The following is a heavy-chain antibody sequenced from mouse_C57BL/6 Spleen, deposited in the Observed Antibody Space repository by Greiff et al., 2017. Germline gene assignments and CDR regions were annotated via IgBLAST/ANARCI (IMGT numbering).Heavy chain of an antibody. Sequence: VQLQQSGAELVRPGASVTLSCKASGYTFTDYEMHWVKQTPVHGLAWIGAIDPETGGTAYNQKFKGKAILTADKSSSTAYMELRSLTSEDSAVYYCTRSGNYWGQGTTLTVSS. V-gene: IGHV1-15*01. CDR2: IDPETGGT. D-gene: IGHD3-1*01. J-gene: IGHJ2*01. CDR1: GYTFTDYE. CDR3: TRSGNY.